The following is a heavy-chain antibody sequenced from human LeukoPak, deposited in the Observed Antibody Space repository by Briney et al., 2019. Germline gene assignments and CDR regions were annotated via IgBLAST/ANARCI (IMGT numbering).Heavy chain of an antibody. D-gene: IGHD5-24*01. CDR1: GGTFSSYA. V-gene: IGHV1-69*05. CDR2: IIPIFGTA. CDR3: ATGSATIGRWFDP. Sequence: SVKVSCKASGGTFSSYAISWVRQAPGQGLEWMGGIIPIFGTANYAQKFQGRVTITTDESTSTAFMELSSLRSEDTAVYYCATGSATIGRWFDPWGQGTLVTVSS. J-gene: IGHJ5*02.